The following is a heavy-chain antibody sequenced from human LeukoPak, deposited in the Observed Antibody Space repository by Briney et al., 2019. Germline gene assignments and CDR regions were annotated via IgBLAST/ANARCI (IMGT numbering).Heavy chain of an antibody. D-gene: IGHD2-21*02. CDR3: ARNLAYCGGDCYSGYWYFDL. J-gene: IGHJ2*01. V-gene: IGHV4-30-4*01. CDR1: GGSISSGDYY. Sequence: SQTLSLTCTVSGGSISSGDYYWSWIRQPPGKGLKWIVYIYYSGSTYYNPSLKSRVTISVDTSKNQFSLKLSSVTAADTAVYYCARNLAYCGGDCYSGYWYFDLWGRGTLVTVSS. CDR2: IYYSGST.